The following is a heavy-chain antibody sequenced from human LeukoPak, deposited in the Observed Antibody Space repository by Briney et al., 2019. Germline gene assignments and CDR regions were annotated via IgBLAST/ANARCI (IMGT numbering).Heavy chain of an antibody. V-gene: IGHV3-7*01. CDR1: GFTFSSYW. CDR3: ARPGIAADDAFDI. J-gene: IGHJ3*02. D-gene: IGHD6-13*01. Sequence: GGSLRLSCAASGFTFSSYWMSWVRQAPGKGLEWVANIKQDGSEKYYVDSVKGRFTISRDNAKNSLYLQMNSLRAEDTAVYYCARPGIAADDAFDIWGQGTMVTVSS. CDR2: IKQDGSEK.